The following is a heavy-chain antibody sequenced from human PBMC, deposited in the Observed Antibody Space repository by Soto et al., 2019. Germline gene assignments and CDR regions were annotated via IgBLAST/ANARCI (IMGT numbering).Heavy chain of an antibody. Sequence: GGSLRLSCAASGCTFSSYCMHWVRQAPGKGLEWVAVIWYDGSNKYYADSVKGRFTISRDNSKNTLYLQMNSLRAEDTAVYYFSRDRKPTYCSGGSCYYYGMDVCGQGTTLTVSS. J-gene: IGHJ6*02. V-gene: IGHV3-33*01. CDR1: GCTFSSYC. CDR2: IWYDGSNK. CDR3: SRDRKPTYCSGGSCYYYGMDV. D-gene: IGHD2-15*01.